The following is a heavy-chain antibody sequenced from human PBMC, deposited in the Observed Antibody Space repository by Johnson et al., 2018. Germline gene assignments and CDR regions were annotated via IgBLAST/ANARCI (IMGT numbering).Heavy chain of an antibody. CDR1: GFTFSSYA. Sequence: VQLVQSGGGLVQPGGSLRLSCAASGFTFSSYAMSWVRQAPGKGLEWVSAISGSGGSTYYADSVKGRFTISRDNSKNTLYLQRNSLRAEDTAVYYCAKDRRGYGDYVKYFQHWGQGTLVTVSS. CDR3: AKDRRGYGDYVKYFQH. V-gene: IGHV3-23*04. D-gene: IGHD4-17*01. CDR2: ISGSGGST. J-gene: IGHJ1*01.